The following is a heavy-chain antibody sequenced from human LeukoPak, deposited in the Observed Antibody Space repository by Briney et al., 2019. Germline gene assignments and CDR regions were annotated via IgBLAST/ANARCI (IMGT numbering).Heavy chain of an antibody. D-gene: IGHD3-10*01. CDR3: AKDRSPRGVTHFDN. CDR2: ISGSGSNT. V-gene: IGHV3-23*01. Sequence: GGSLRLSCAASGFTFSNYAMTWVRQAPGKGLEWVSTISGSGSNTYYGDSVKGRFTISRDNSKNTLDLQMNSLRAEDTAVYHCAKDRSPRGVTHFDNWGQGTLVTVS. CDR1: GFTFSNYA. J-gene: IGHJ4*02.